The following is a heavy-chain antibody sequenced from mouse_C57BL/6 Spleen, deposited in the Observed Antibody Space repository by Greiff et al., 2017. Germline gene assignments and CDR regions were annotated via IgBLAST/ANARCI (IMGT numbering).Heavy chain of an antibody. Sequence: EVMLVESGGGLVQPGGSMKLSCVASGFTFSNYWMNWVRQSPEKGLEWVAQIRLKSDNYATHYAESVKGRFTISRDDSKSSVYLQMNNLRAEDTGIYYCTREYDGYFDVWGTGTTVTVSS. CDR1: GFTFSNYW. D-gene: IGHD2-12*01. CDR3: TREYDGYFDV. V-gene: IGHV6-3*01. J-gene: IGHJ1*03. CDR2: IRLKSDNYAT.